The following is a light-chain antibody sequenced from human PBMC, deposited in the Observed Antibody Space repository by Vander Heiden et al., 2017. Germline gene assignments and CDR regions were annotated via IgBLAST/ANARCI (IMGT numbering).Light chain of an antibody. CDR1: QSSSGY. Sequence: EIQMTQSPSTLSASVGDRVPITCRASQSSSGYLGWIQQKPGQAPKVLIFPTSTLQSGVPSRCSGGGSGTDFTLTISGLQPEDFATYYCQQSYGLPRTFGQGTKVEIK. J-gene: IGKJ1*01. CDR3: QQSYGLPRT. CDR2: PTS. V-gene: IGKV1-39*01.